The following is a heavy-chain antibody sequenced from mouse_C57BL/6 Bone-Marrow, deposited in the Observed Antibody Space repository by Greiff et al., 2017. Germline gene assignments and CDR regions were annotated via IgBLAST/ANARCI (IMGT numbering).Heavy chain of an antibody. CDR1: GFTFSDAW. CDR2: IRNKANNHAT. V-gene: IGHV6-6*01. Sequence: EVKLMESGGGLVQPGGSMKLSCAASGFTFSDAWMDWVRQSPEKGLEWVAEIRNKANNHATYYAESVKGRFTISRDDSKSSVYLQMNSLRAEDTGNYYWTRVTTVVGEAMDYWGQGTSVTVSS. CDR3: TRVTTVVGEAMDY. D-gene: IGHD1-1*01. J-gene: IGHJ4*01.